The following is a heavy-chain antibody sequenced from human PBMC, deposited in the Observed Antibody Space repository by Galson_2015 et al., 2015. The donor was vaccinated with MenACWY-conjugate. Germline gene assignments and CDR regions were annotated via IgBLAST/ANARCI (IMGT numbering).Heavy chain of an antibody. CDR3: AYGPMITFGGVIVRGFDY. CDR2: INAGNGNT. CDR1: GYTFTSYA. D-gene: IGHD3-16*02. V-gene: IGHV1-3*01. J-gene: IGHJ4*02. Sequence: SVKVSCKASGYTFTSYAMHWVRQAPGQRLEWVGWINAGNGNTKYSQKFQGRVTITRDTSASTAYMELSSLRSEDTAVYYCAYGPMITFGGVIVRGFDYWGQGTLVTVSS.